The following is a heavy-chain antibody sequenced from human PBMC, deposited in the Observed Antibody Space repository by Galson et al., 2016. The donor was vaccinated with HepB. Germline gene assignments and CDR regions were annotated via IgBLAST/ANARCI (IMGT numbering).Heavy chain of an antibody. CDR2: ISGSGSGT. Sequence: SLRLSCAASGFTFNSYGMTWVRQAPGKGLEWVSVISGSGSGTYYADSVKGRFSISRDNSKDTVYLEMNSLRPEDTAVYYCAAGTDFDYWGQGTLVTVSS. CDR1: GFTFNSYG. CDR3: AAGTDFDY. J-gene: IGHJ4*02. D-gene: IGHD3/OR15-3a*01. V-gene: IGHV3-23*01.